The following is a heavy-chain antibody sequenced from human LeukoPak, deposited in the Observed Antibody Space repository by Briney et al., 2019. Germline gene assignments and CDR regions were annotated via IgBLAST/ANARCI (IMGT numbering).Heavy chain of an antibody. Sequence: GESLRLSCAASGFPFSIYSMNGVRHAPGEGLEWVSSIGSTPGHIYYADSVRGRFTISRDNAKNSLYLQMNSLRAEDTAVYYCGRQAAPDYWGQGSLVTVSS. CDR2: IGSTPGHI. CDR3: GRQAAPDY. CDR1: GFPFSIYS. V-gene: IGHV3-21*01. J-gene: IGHJ4*02. D-gene: IGHD2-15*01.